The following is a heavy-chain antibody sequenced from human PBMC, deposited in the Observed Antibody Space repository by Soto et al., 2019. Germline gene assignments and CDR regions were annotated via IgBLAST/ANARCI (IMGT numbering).Heavy chain of an antibody. J-gene: IGHJ4*02. D-gene: IGHD3-16*01. Sequence: PGGSLRLSCAASGFTFSSYAMSWVRQAPGKGLEWVSAISGSGGSTYYADSVKGRFTISRDNSKNTLYLQMNGLRAEDTAVYYCAADLKPNTYYDYVWGSHTLDYWGQGTLVTVSS. CDR1: GFTFSSYA. CDR3: AADLKPNTYYDYVWGSHTLDY. V-gene: IGHV3-23*01. CDR2: ISGSGGST.